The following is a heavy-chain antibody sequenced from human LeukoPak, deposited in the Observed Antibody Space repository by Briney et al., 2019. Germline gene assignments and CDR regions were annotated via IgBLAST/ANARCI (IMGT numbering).Heavy chain of an antibody. D-gene: IGHD2-2*01. CDR2: ITLSGGST. J-gene: IGHJ6*03. V-gene: IGHV3-23*01. Sequence: GGPLRLSCAASGFTFSSYDMSWVRQAPGKGLEWVSSITLSGGSTFYADSVKGRFTISRDNSKNTLYLQMNSLGAEDTAVYYCAKRGNPAVGHHYLDVWGEGTTVSVSS. CDR3: AKRGNPAVGHHYLDV. CDR1: GFTFSSYD.